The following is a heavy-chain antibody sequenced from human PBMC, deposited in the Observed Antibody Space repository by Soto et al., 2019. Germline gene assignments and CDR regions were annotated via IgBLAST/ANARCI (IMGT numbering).Heavy chain of an antibody. CDR1: GFSLSTSGVG. V-gene: IGHV2-5*02. D-gene: IGHD2-15*01. CDR3: ARMHRYGGRGADFDY. CDR2: IYWDDYK. J-gene: IGHJ4*02. Sequence: SGPTLVNPTQTLTLTCNFSGFSLSTSGVGVGWIRQPPGKALEWLALIYWDDYKRYSPSLKSRLTITKDTSKNQVVLTMTNMDHVDTGTYYCARMHRYGGRGADFDYWGQGTRVTVYS.